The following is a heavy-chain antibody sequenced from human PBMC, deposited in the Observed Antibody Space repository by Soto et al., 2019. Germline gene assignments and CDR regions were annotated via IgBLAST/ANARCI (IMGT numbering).Heavy chain of an antibody. CDR1: GFTVSNTY. CDR2: IYTAGGT. V-gene: IGHV3-53*01. D-gene: IGHD2-2*01. J-gene: IGHJ5*02. Sequence: SLSCAASGFTVSNTYMTWVRQPPGKGLECVSVIYTAGGTNYADPVKGRFIISRDNSKNTLYLQMNSLRAEDTAVYYCARALPVAKGGFDPWGQGTLVTVSS. CDR3: ARALPVAKGGFDP.